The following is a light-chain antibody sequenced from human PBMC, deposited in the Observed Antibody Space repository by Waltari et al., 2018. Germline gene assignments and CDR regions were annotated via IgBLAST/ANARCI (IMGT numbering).Light chain of an antibody. CDR3: QQSYNTPFT. J-gene: IGKJ3*01. CDR1: QSIASY. V-gene: IGKV1-39*01. Sequence: DMQMTQSPSSLSASVGDRVTITCRASQSIASYLNWYRQKPGKAPRLLIYAASSLQSGVPSSFSGSVSETDFTLTISSLQPEDFATYYCQQSYNTPFTFGPGTKVDIK. CDR2: AAS.